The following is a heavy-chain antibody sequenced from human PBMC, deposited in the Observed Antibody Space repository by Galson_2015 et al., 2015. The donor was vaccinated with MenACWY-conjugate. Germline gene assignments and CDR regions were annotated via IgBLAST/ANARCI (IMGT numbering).Heavy chain of an antibody. CDR2: TYYRSKWYN. Sequence: CAISGDSVSSHSAAWNWIRQSPSRGLEWLGRTYYRSKWYNDYAVSVKSRITINPDTSKNQFSLQLNSVTPEDTAVYYCARNLAVACRYGGYYYGMDVWGQGTPVTVSS. V-gene: IGHV6-1*01. CDR1: GDSVSSHSAA. CDR3: ARNLAVACRYGGYYYGMDV. D-gene: IGHD6-19*01. J-gene: IGHJ6*02.